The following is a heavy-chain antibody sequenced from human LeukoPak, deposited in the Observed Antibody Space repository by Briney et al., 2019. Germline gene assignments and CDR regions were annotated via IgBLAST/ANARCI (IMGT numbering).Heavy chain of an antibody. CDR3: ARDPNYYGSGSYYRFDP. J-gene: IGHJ5*02. D-gene: IGHD3-10*01. CDR1: GFNFSNYA. V-gene: IGHV3-23*01. CDR2: ISSSDGST. Sequence: GGSLRLSCAASGFNFSNYAMTWVRQAPEKGLEWVSAISSSDGSTYYADSVKGRFTISRDNSKNTLYLQMNSLRAEDTAVYYCARDPNYYGSGSYYRFDPWGQGTLVTVSS.